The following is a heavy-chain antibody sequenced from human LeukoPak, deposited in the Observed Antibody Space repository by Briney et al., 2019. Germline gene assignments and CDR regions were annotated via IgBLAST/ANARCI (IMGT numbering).Heavy chain of an antibody. J-gene: IGHJ4*02. CDR2: IYYSGST. V-gene: IGHV4-39*07. D-gene: IGHD3-16*01. Sequence: PSETLSLTCTVSGGSISSSSYYWGWIRQPPGKGLEWIGSIYYSGSTYYNPSLKSRVTISVDTSKNQFSLQLSSVTAADTAVYYCARLPRMITFGGVKPLYYFDYWGQGTLVTVSS. CDR3: ARLPRMITFGGVKPLYYFDY. CDR1: GGSISSSSYY.